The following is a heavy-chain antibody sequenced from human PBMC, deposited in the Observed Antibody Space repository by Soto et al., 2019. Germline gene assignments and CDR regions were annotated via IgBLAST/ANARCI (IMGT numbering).Heavy chain of an antibody. V-gene: IGHV3-30-3*01. CDR3: ARDLGYSRSPYYYYGMDV. D-gene: IGHD6-13*01. Sequence: HPGGSLRLSCAASGFTFSSYAMHWVRQAPGKGLEWVAVISYDGSNKYYADSVKGRFTISRDNSKNTLYLQMNSLRAEDTAVYYCARDLGYSRSPYYYYGMDVWGQGTTVPVSS. CDR2: ISYDGSNK. CDR1: GFTFSSYA. J-gene: IGHJ6*02.